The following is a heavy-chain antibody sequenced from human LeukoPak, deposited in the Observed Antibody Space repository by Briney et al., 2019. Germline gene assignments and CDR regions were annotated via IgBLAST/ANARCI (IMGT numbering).Heavy chain of an antibody. CDR2: MYYSGST. D-gene: IGHD3-22*01. CDR1: GGSISGFY. CDR3: ARDMRGYSDDASFISFDI. V-gene: IGHV4-59*01. Sequence: SETLSLTCTVSGGSISGFYWSWIRQPPGKGLEWTGYMYYSGSTTYNPSLKRRVTISVATSKNQFSLKLASVPAADTAIYYCARDMRGYSDDASFISFDIWGRGTVVTVSS. J-gene: IGHJ3*02.